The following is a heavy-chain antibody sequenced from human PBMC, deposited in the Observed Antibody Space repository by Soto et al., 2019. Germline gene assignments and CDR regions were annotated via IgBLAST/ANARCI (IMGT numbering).Heavy chain of an antibody. CDR3: ARLHGGDSSSWGGPTY. D-gene: IGHD6-13*01. Sequence: QLQLQESGPGLVKPSETLSLTCTVSGGSISSSSYYWGWIRQPPGKGLEWIGSIYYGGSTYYNPPRGGRVSGAVDTSKDQFSVEVSCVTAAETAVYYCARLHGGDSSSWGGPTYWGQGTLVTVSS. CDR1: GGSISSSSYY. J-gene: IGHJ4*02. V-gene: IGHV4-39*01. CDR2: IYYGGST.